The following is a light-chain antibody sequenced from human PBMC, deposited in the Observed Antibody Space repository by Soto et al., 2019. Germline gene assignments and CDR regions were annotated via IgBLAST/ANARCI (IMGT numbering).Light chain of an antibody. CDR2: AAS. J-gene: IGKJ4*01. V-gene: IGKV1-12*01. CDR3: QQASSFPLT. CDR1: QGISSW. Sequence: DIQMPQSPSSVSASVGDRVTITCRASQGISSWLGWYQQKPGQAPKLLIFAASSLQSGVPPRFSGSESGTEFTLTISSLQPEDAATYYCQQASSFPLTFGGGTKVDI.